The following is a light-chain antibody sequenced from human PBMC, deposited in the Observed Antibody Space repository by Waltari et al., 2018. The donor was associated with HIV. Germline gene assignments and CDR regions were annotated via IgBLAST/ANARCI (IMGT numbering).Light chain of an antibody. V-gene: IGLV1-47*01. J-gene: IGLJ2*01. CDR1: SSNIGNNH. CDR3: AAWDDSLSGV. Sequence: QSVLTQPPSASGTPGQRVTISCSGGSSNIGNNHVYWYQQFPGTAPKLLIYRNNQRRSGVPDRFSGSKSGTSASLVISGLRSEDEADYYCAAWDDSLSGVFGGGTKVTVL. CDR2: RNN.